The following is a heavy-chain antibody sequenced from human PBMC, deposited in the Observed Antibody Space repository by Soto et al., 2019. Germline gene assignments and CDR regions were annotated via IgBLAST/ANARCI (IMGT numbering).Heavy chain of an antibody. V-gene: IGHV5-10-1*01. CDR3: AADGAQYYYGMDV. Sequence: ESLKICCKGSGYSFTSYWISRVRQMPRKGLEWIGRIDPSDSYTNYSPSFQGHVTISADKSISTAYLQWSSLKASDTAMYFCAADGAQYYYGMDVWGQGITVTVSS. CDR2: IDPSDSYT. CDR1: GYSFTSYW. J-gene: IGHJ6*02. D-gene: IGHD3-10*01.